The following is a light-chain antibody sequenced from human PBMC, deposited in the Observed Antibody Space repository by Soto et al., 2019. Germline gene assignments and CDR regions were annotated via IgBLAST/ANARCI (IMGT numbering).Light chain of an antibody. V-gene: IGLV2-23*02. CDR2: EVT. Sequence: QSALTQPASVSGSPGQSITISCNGTSSDVGSYNLVSWYQQHPGKAPKLMIYEVTNRPSGVSSRFSGSRSGNTASLTTSGLQAEDEADYYCCSYAGTSTFVVFGGGTKLTVL. CDR1: SSDVGSYNL. CDR3: CSYAGTSTFVV. J-gene: IGLJ2*01.